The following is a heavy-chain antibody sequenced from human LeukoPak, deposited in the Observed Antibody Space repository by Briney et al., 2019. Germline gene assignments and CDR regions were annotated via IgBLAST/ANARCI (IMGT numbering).Heavy chain of an antibody. J-gene: IGHJ4*02. V-gene: IGHV1-18*01. CDR3: ARVVDYGDYYFDY. D-gene: IGHD4-17*01. CDR2: ISAYNGNT. Sequence: ASLKVSCKASGYTSTSYGIRWVRQAPGQGLEWIGWISAYNGNTNYAQKLQGRVTMTTDTSTSTAYMELRSLRSDDTAVYYCARVVDYGDYYFDYWGQGTLVTVSS. CDR1: GYTSTSYG.